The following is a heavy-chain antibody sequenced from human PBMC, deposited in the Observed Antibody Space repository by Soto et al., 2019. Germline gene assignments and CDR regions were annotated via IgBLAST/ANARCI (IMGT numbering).Heavy chain of an antibody. V-gene: IGHV4-30-4*01. J-gene: IGHJ4*02. CDR1: GGSISSGDYY. Sequence: PSETLSLTCTVSGGSISSGDYYWSWIRQPPGKGLEWIGYIYYSGSTYYNPSLKSRVTISVDTSKNQFSLKLSSVTAADTAVYYCARGSPPDIVVVPAVVGECSFDYWGQGTLVTVSS. CDR2: IYYSGST. D-gene: IGHD2-2*01. CDR3: ARGSPPDIVVVPAVVGECSFDY.